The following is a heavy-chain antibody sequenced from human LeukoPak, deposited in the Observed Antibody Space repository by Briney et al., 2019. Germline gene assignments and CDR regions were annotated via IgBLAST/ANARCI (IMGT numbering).Heavy chain of an antibody. CDR1: GGSISSGGYY. CDR2: IYYSGST. V-gene: IGHV4-31*03. D-gene: IGHD6-13*01. CDR3: ARLEQQLGGLGY. Sequence: PSQTLSLTCTVSGGSISSGGYYWSWIRQHPGKGLEWIGYIYYSGSTYYNPSLKSRVTISVDTSKNQFSLKLSSVTAADTAVYYCARLEQQLGGLGYWGQGTLVTVSS. J-gene: IGHJ4*02.